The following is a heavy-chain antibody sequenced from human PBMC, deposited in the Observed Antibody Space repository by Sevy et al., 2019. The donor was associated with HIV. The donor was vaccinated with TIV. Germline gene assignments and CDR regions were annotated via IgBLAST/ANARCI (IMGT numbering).Heavy chain of an antibody. J-gene: IGHJ4*02. V-gene: IGHV3-48*03. Sequence: GESLKISCAASGFTFSSYEMNWVRQAPGKGLEWVSYISKSGTTISYSDSVRGRFSISRDNARNSLYLQMNNLRAEDTAVYYCARDLPPSATTVAHFDYWGQGTLVTVSS. CDR1: GFTFSSYE. CDR2: ISKSGTTI. CDR3: ARDLPPSATTVAHFDY. D-gene: IGHD4-17*01.